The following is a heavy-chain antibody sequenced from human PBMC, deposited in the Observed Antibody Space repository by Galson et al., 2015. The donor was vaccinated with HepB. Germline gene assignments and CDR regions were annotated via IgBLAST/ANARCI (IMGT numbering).Heavy chain of an antibody. J-gene: IGHJ3*02. D-gene: IGHD3-10*01. CDR2: ISYDGGDK. CDR1: GFTFSNYG. CDR3: ARLGAAGGSEAFDI. V-gene: IGHV3-33*01. Sequence: SLRLSCAASGFTFSNYGMHWVRQTPGKGLEWVAVISYDGGDKYFADSVKGRFTISRDNSKNTLYLQMNSLRAEDTAVYYCARLGAAGGSEAFDIWGQGTMVTVSS.